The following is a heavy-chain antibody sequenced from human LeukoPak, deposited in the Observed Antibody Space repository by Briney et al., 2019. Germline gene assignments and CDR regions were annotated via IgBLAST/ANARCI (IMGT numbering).Heavy chain of an antibody. CDR2: INPNSGST. CDR3: ARGAPVGVPYGY. V-gene: IGHV1-2*02. Sequence: ASVKVSCKASGYTFTGYYMHWVRQAPGQGLEWMGWINPNSGSTNYAQKFQGRVTMTRDTSISTAYMELSRLRSDDTAVYYCARGAPVGVPYGYWGQGTLVTVSS. D-gene: IGHD2-8*01. CDR1: GYTFTGYY. J-gene: IGHJ4*02.